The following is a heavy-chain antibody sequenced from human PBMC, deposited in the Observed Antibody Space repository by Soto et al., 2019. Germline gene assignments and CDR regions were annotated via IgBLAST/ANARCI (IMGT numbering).Heavy chain of an antibody. D-gene: IGHD3-22*01. CDR2: ISYDGSNK. J-gene: IGHJ6*02. CDR3: AREGSGYFGYVGMDV. CDR1: GFTFSSYA. Sequence: QVQLVESGGGVVQPGRSLRLSCAASGFTFSSYAMHWVRQAPGKGLEWVAVISYDGSNKYYADSVKGRFTISRDNSKNTQDLQMNSLRAEDTAVYYCAREGSGYFGYVGMDVWGQGTTVTVSS. V-gene: IGHV3-30-3*01.